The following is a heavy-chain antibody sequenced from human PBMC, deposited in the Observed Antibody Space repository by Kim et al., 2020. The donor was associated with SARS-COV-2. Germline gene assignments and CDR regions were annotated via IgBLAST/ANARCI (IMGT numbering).Heavy chain of an antibody. CDR1: GFSLSTSGMC. D-gene: IGHD6-13*01. CDR2: IDWDDDK. J-gene: IGHJ6*02. Sequence: SGPTLVNPTQTLTLTCTFSGFSLSTSGMCVSWIRQPPGKALEWLALIDWDDDKYYSTSLKTRLTISKDTSKNQVVLTMTNMDPVDTATYYCARIKTAGTDYYYYGMDVWGQGTTVTVSS. CDR3: ARIKTAGTDYYYYGMDV. V-gene: IGHV2-70*01.